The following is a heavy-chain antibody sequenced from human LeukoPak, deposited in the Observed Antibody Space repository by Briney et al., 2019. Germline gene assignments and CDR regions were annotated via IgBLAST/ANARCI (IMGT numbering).Heavy chain of an antibody. CDR1: GFTFSSYA. J-gene: IGHJ3*02. Sequence: GGSLRLSCAASGFTFSSYAMSWVRQAPGKGLEWVSAISGSGGSTYYADSVKGRFTISRDNSKNTLYLQMNSLRAEDTAVCYCAKVSPVVPAAIDAFDIWGQGTMVTVSS. CDR3: AKVSPVVPAAIDAFDI. D-gene: IGHD2-2*01. CDR2: ISGSGGST. V-gene: IGHV3-23*01.